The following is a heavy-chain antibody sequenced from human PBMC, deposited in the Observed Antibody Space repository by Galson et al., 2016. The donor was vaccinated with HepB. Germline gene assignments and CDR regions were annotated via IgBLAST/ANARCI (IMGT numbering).Heavy chain of an antibody. CDR2: VSYDGSDK. V-gene: IGHV3-30*03. CDR3: IRKISKSSPSDYYYFYDMDV. D-gene: IGHD3-3*02. Sequence: SLRLSCAASGHSFSDYAMHWVRQAPGKGLEWVAVVSYDGSDKYYADSVRGRFSISRDNSKNTLSLQMNSLRVEDTAVYYCIRKISKSSPSDYYYFYDMDVWGHGTTVTVSS. CDR1: GHSFSDYA. J-gene: IGHJ6*02.